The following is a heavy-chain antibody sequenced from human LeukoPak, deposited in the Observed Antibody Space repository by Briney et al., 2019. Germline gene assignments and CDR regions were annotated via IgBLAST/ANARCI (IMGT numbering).Heavy chain of an antibody. CDR3: ARGRPESNVVVVAATEFDP. CDR1: GYTFTDYY. D-gene: IGHD2-15*01. V-gene: IGHV1-2*02. Sequence: ASVKVSCKASGYTFTDYYIHWVRQAPGQGLEWMGWINPYSGGTNCAQKFQGRVTMTRDTSISTTYMEVSRLTSDDTAVYYCARGRPESNVVVVAATEFDPWGQGTLVTVSS. J-gene: IGHJ5*02. CDR2: INPYSGGT.